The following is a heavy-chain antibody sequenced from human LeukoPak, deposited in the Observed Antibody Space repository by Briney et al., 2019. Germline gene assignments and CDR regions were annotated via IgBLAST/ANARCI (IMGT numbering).Heavy chain of an antibody. CDR3: ARQIDYGDPLGAFDI. CDR1: GGSFSSYY. V-gene: IGHV4-59*01. J-gene: IGHJ3*02. D-gene: IGHD4-17*01. CDR2: IYYSGST. Sequence: PSETLSPTCTVSGGSFSSYYWSWIRQPPGKGLEWIGYIYYSGSTNYNPSLKSRVTISVDTSKNQFSLKLSSVTAADTAVYYCARQIDYGDPLGAFDIWGQGTMVTVSS.